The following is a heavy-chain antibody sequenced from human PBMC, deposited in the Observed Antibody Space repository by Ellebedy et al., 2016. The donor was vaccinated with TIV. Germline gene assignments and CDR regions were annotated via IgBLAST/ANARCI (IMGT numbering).Heavy chain of an antibody. CDR2: IYYSGST. D-gene: IGHD5-24*01. CDR3: AGATIRGLDY. Sequence: MPSETLSLTCTVSGGSVSSGSYYWSWIRQPPGKGLEWIGYIYYSGSTNYNPSLKSRVTISVDTSKNQFSLKLSSVTAADTAVYYCAGATIRGLDYWGQGTLVTVSS. J-gene: IGHJ4*02. V-gene: IGHV4-61*01. CDR1: GGSVSSGSYY.